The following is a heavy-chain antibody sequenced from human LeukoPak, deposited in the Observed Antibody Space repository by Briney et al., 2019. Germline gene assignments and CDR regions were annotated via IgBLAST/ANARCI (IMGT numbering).Heavy chain of an antibody. CDR3: ARDIYTCSVSALACAYNL. CDR2: VIPILGKS. D-gene: IGHD2-21*02. J-gene: IGHJ3*01. CDR1: GDTFSTYA. V-gene: IGHV1-69*04. Sequence: ASVKVSCKTSGDTFSTYAINWVRQAPGQGLEWMGRVIPILGKSNYAQKFQGRVTITADKSSSTAYMELSSLRSEDTAVYYCARDIYTCSVSALACAYNLWGQGTMVTVSS.